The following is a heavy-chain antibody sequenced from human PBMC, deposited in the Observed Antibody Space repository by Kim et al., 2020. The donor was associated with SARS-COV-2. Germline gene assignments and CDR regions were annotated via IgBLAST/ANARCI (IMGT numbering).Heavy chain of an antibody. V-gene: IGHV1-46*01. CDR3: ARHSSSPLDP. J-gene: IGHJ5*02. Sequence: STSYAQKFQGRVTMTRDTSTSTVYMELSSLRSEDTAVYYCARHSSSPLDPWGQGTLVTVSS. D-gene: IGHD6-13*01. CDR2: ST.